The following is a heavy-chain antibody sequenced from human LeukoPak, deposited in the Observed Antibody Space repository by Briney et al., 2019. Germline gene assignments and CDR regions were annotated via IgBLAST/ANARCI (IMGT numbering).Heavy chain of an antibody. J-gene: IGHJ6*03. D-gene: IGHD6-13*01. Sequence: PSETLSLTCTVSGGSISSGGYYWSWIRQPPGKGLEWIGYIYHSGSTYYNPSLKSRVTISVDTSKNQFSLKLSSVTAADTAVYYCARLTSYSSSWYYYMDVWGKGTTVTVSS. CDR3: ARLTSYSSSWYYYMDV. CDR2: IYHSGST. CDR1: GGSISSGGYY. V-gene: IGHV4-30-2*03.